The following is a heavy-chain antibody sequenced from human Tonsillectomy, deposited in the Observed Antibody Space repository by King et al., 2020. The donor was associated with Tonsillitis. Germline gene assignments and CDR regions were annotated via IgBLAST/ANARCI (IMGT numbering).Heavy chain of an antibody. CDR2: VNPVGDST. D-gene: IGHD2-15*01. V-gene: IGHV1-46*01. CDR1: GYTFSSHY. CDR3: ARGCGGSCLSGSWLNAFVI. J-gene: IGHJ3*02. Sequence: QLVQSGAEVKKPGASVRVSCKTSGYTFSSHYVHWVRQAPGQGLEWMGIVNPVGDSTIYAQRFQGRVTMSRDTSTSTVYMELTSLTSEDTAVYYCARGCGGSCLSGSWLNAFVIWGRGTMVIVS.